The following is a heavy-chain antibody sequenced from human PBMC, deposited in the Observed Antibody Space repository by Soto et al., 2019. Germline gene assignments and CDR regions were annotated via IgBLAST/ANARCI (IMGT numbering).Heavy chain of an antibody. Sequence: PGGSLRLSCAASGFTFNTYVMNWVRQAPGKGLEWVAIIKKDGSEKLYVDSVKGRFTISRDNARNSLYLEMNSLRAEDTAVYYCVAGSGWLPDFWGQGTLVTVSS. V-gene: IGHV3-7*01. J-gene: IGHJ4*02. CDR1: GFTFNTYV. CDR3: VAGSGWLPDF. CDR2: IKKDGSEK. D-gene: IGHD6-19*01.